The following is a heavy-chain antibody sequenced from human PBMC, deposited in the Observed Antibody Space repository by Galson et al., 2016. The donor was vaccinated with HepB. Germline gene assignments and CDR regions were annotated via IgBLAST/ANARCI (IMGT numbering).Heavy chain of an antibody. J-gene: IGHJ6*02. D-gene: IGHD2/OR15-2a*01. V-gene: IGHV2-5*02. CDR3: ARNEGWFFSRQHYGMDV. CDR1: GYSLTTSGAG. CDR2: IYWDDDK. Sequence: PALVKPTQTLTVTCSLSGYSLTTSGAGVSWIRQPPGKALEWLALIYWDDDKRFSPSLKTRLSITKDTLKNQVFLTLTNVGPEDTATYYCARNEGWFFSRQHYGMDVWGQGTAVTVAS.